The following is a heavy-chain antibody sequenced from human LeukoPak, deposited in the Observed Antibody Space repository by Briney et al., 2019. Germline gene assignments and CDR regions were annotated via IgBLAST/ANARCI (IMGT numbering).Heavy chain of an antibody. D-gene: IGHD3-16*01. V-gene: IGHV3-30*02. Sequence: GGSLRLSCAASGFTFSSYAMSWVRQAPGKGLEWVAFIRYDGNNIYYADSVKGRFTISRDNSKNTLYLQMNSLRAEDTAVFYCAKDQKIGAYFFDYWGQGTLVTVSS. CDR1: GFTFSSYA. J-gene: IGHJ4*02. CDR2: IRYDGNNI. CDR3: AKDQKIGAYFFDY.